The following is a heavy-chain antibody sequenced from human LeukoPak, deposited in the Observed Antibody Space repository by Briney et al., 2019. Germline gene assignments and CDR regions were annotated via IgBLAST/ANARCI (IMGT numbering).Heavy chain of an antibody. V-gene: IGHV3-21*01. D-gene: IGHD3-22*01. CDR1: GSTFGSYS. CDR2: ISSSSSYI. J-gene: IGHJ4*02. CDR3: ARDGNYYDSSGSP. Sequence: KPGGSLRLSCAASGSTFGSYSMNWVRQAPGEGLEWVSSISSSSSYIYYADSVKGRFTISRDNAKNSLYLQMNSLRAEDTAVYYCARDGNYYDSSGSPWGQGTLVTVSS.